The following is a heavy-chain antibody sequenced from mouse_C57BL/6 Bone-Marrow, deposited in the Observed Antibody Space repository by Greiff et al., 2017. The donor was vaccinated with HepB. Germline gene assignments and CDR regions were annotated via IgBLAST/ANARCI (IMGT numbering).Heavy chain of an antibody. Sequence: VQLQESGAELVRPGTSVKVSCKASGYAFTNYLIEWVKQRPGQGLEWIGVINPGSGGTNYNEKFKGKATLTADKSSSTAYMQLSSLKSEDSAVYFCARSHYYGSSLNYWGQGTTLTVSS. J-gene: IGHJ2*01. V-gene: IGHV1-54*01. CDR1: GYAFTNYL. CDR2: INPGSGGT. D-gene: IGHD1-1*01. CDR3: ARSHYYGSSLNY.